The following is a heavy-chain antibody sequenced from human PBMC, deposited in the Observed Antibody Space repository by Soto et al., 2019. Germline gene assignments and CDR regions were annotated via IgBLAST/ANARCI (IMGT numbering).Heavy chain of an antibody. CDR1: GFTFSSYA. CDR2: ISYDGSNK. Sequence: QVQLVESGGGVVQPGRSLRLSCAASGFTFSSYAMHWVRQAPGKGLEWVAVISYDGSNKYYADSVKGRFTISRDNSKNTLYLQMNSLRAEDRAVYYCARELDSYYFDYWGQGTLVTVSS. V-gene: IGHV3-30-3*01. CDR3: ARELDSYYFDY. D-gene: IGHD3-9*01. J-gene: IGHJ4*02.